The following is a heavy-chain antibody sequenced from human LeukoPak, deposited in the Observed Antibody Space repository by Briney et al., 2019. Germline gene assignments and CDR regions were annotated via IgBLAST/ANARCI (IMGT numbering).Heavy chain of an antibody. V-gene: IGHV4-59*01. J-gene: IGHJ3*02. Sequence: SETLSLTCAVYGGSFSGYYWSWIRQPPGKGLEWIGYIYYSGSTNYNPSLKSRVTISVDTSKNQFSLKLSSVTAADTAVYYCARASLLDDFWSGYAPPDAFDIWGQGTMVTVSS. D-gene: IGHD3-3*01. CDR3: ARASLLDDFWSGYAPPDAFDI. CDR2: IYYSGST. CDR1: GGSFSGYY.